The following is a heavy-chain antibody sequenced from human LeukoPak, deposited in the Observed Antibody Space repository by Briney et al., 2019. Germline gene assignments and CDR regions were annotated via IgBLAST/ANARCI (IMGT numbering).Heavy chain of an antibody. Sequence: GGSLRLSCAASGFTFSSYWMHWVRQAPGKGLVWVSRINSDGSSTSYADSVKGRFTISRDNAKNTLYLQMNSPRAEDTAVYYCARALYDFWSGYYEDLHYWGQGTLVTVSS. CDR3: ARALYDFWSGYYEDLHY. V-gene: IGHV3-74*01. CDR2: INSDGSST. D-gene: IGHD3-3*01. CDR1: GFTFSSYW. J-gene: IGHJ4*02.